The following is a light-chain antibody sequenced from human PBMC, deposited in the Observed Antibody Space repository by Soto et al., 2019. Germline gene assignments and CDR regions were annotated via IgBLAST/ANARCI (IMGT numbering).Light chain of an antibody. V-gene: IGKV3-15*01. CDR3: QHYNDWPPTWT. Sequence: EIVMTQSPATLSVSPGERATLSCRASQSVSSRLAWYQQKPGQAPRVLIYGASTRATGNPARFSGSGSGTEFTVTISSLQSEDFAVYYCQHYNDWPPTWTFGQGTRVEIK. CDR2: GAS. J-gene: IGKJ1*01. CDR1: QSVSSR.